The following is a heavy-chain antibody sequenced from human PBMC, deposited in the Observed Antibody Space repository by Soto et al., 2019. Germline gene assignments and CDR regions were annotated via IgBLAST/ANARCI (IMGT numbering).Heavy chain of an antibody. CDR2: IYHTGST. V-gene: IGHV4-59*11. J-gene: IGHJ6*03. CDR3: ARGIQTSYYYYYYMDV. Sequence: SETLSLTCTVSGGSISSHYWNWIRQPRGKGLEWIGYIYHTGSTNYNPSLKSRVTISVDTSKNQFSLTVHSATAADTAVYFCARGIQTSYYYYYYMDVWGKGTTVTVSS. CDR1: GGSISSHY.